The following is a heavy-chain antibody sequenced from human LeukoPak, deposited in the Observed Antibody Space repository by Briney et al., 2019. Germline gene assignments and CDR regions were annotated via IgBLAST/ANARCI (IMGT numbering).Heavy chain of an antibody. CDR2: IYYSGST. Sequence: SETLSLTCTVSGGSISSYYWSWIRQPAGKGLEWIGYIYYSGSTNYNPSLRSRVTISVDTSKNQFSLKLSSVTAADTAVYYCARVGTYGSGSYLSWLDYWGQGTLVTVSS. CDR3: ARVGTYGSGSYLSWLDY. J-gene: IGHJ4*02. CDR1: GGSISSYY. D-gene: IGHD3-10*01. V-gene: IGHV4-59*01.